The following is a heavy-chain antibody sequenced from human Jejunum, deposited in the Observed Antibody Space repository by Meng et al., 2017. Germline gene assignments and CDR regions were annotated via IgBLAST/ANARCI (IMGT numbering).Heavy chain of an antibody. V-gene: IGHV4-4*02. CDR3: ARGVLERYFDY. Sequence: HVHLQESGPGLVQPSGTLSLTCAVSGDFTSSSDRWTWVRQAPGRGLEWIGEVWHSGATYYNPSLESRLTISIDTSNNRFSLELSSATAADTAVYYCARGVLERYFDYWGQGALVTVSS. J-gene: IGHJ4*02. CDR2: VWHSGAT. CDR1: GDFTSSSDR. D-gene: IGHD3-10*01.